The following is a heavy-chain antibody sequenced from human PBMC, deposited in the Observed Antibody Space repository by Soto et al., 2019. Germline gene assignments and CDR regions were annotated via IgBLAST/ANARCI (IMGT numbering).Heavy chain of an antibody. D-gene: IGHD4-17*01. CDR1: GFTFSSYG. J-gene: IGHJ4*02. CDR2: ISYDGSNK. V-gene: IGHV3-30*18. Sequence: QVQLVESGGGVVQPGRSLRLSCAASGFTFSSYGMHWVRQAPGKGLEWVAVISYDGSNKYYADSVKCRFTISRDNSKNTLYQQMNSLRAEDTAVYYCAKDSGVYGDYANYWGQGTLVTVS. CDR3: AKDSGVYGDYANY.